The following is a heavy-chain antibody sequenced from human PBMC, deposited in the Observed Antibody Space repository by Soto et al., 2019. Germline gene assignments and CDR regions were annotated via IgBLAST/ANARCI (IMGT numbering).Heavy chain of an antibody. CDR1: GGSISSGGYY. CDR3: ARDRFGYSSSWREIDY. CDR2: IYYSGST. J-gene: IGHJ4*02. D-gene: IGHD6-13*01. V-gene: IGHV4-31*03. Sequence: PSETLSLTCTVSGGSISSGGYYWSWIRQHPGKGLEWIGYIYYSGSTYYNLSLKSRVTISVDTSKNQFSLKLSSVTAADTAVYYCARDRFGYSSSWREIDYWGQGTLVTVSS.